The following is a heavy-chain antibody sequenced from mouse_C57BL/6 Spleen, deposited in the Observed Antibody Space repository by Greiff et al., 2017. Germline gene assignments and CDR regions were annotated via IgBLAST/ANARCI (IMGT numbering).Heavy chain of an antibody. CDR1: GYTFTDYY. D-gene: IGHD1-1*01. J-gene: IGHJ1*03. V-gene: IGHV1-75*01. CDR2: IFPGSGST. CDR3: ATKSPFYYGSSYGGDWYFDV. Sequence: VQLQQSGPELVKPGASVKISCKASGYTFTDYYINWVKQRPGQGLEWIGWIFPGSGSTYYNEKFKGKATLTVDKSSSTAYMLLSSLTSEDSAVYFCATKSPFYYGSSYGGDWYFDVWGTGTTVTVSS.